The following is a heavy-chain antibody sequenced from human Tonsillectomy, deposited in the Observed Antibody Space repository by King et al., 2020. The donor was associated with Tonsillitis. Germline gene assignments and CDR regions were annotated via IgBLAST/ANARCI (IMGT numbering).Heavy chain of an antibody. V-gene: IGHV3-30*18. CDR2: ISYDGSNK. CDR3: AKDPDSSGWYEGGDY. J-gene: IGHJ4*02. CDR1: GFTFSSYG. D-gene: IGHD6-19*01. Sequence: VQLVESGGGVVQPGRSLRLSCAASGFTFSSYGMHWVRQAPGKGLEWVAVISYDGSNKYYADSVKGRFTISRDNSKNTLYLQMNSLRAEDTAVYYCAKDPDSSGWYEGGDYWGQGTLVTVSS.